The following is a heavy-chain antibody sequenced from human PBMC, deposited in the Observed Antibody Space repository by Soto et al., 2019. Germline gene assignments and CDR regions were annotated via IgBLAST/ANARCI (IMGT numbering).Heavy chain of an antibody. CDR3: AREEGGGGGYSGYDPFDY. Sequence: GGSLRLSCAASGFTFSSYSMNWVRQAPGKGLEWVSSISSSSSYIYYADSVKGRFTISRDNAKNSLYLQMNSLRAEDTAVYYCAREEGGGGGYSGYDPFDYWGQGTLVTVSS. CDR1: GFTFSSYS. J-gene: IGHJ4*02. CDR2: ISSSSSYI. V-gene: IGHV3-21*01. D-gene: IGHD5-12*01.